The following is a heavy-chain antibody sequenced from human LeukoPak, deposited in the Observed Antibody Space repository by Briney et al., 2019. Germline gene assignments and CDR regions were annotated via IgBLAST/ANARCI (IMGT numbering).Heavy chain of an antibody. D-gene: IGHD3-22*01. J-gene: IGHJ4*02. CDR3: AKAWPNSSGYYYDY. CDR2: ISGSGGST. V-gene: IGHV3-23*01. CDR1: GFTFSTYA. Sequence: PGGSLRLSCAASGFTFSTYAMSWVRQAPGKGLECVSVISGSGGSTYYADSVKGRFTISRDSSKNTLYLQMNSLRAEDTAVYYCAKAWPNSSGYYYDYWGQGTLVTVSS.